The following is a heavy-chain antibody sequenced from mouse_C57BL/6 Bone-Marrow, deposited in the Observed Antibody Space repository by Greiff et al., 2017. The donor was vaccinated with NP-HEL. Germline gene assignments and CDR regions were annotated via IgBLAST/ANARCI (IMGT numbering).Heavy chain of an antibody. CDR2: IYPGDGDT. CDR1: GYAFSSYW. CDR3: ARRGDGLYWYFDV. J-gene: IGHJ1*03. D-gene: IGHD2-3*01. Sequence: QVQLQQSGAELVKPGASVKISCKASGYAFSSYWMNWVKQRPGKGLEWIEQIYPGDGDTNYNGKFKGKATLTADKSSSTAYMQLSSLTSEDSAVYVCARRGDGLYWYFDVWGTGTTVTVSS. V-gene: IGHV1-80*01.